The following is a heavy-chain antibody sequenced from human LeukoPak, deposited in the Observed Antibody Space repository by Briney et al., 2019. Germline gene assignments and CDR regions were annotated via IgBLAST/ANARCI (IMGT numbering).Heavy chain of an antibody. Sequence: PGGSLRLSCAASGFTFSTYWMHWVRQAPGKGLVWVSRVSNDGTSTTYADSVKGRFIISRDNAKNTLYLQMNSLRAEDAAVYYCARAATMVRGVTPYYYYYMDVWGKGTTVTISS. V-gene: IGHV3-74*01. CDR1: GFTFSTYW. J-gene: IGHJ6*03. CDR3: ARAATMVRGVTPYYYYYMDV. CDR2: VSNDGTST. D-gene: IGHD3-10*01.